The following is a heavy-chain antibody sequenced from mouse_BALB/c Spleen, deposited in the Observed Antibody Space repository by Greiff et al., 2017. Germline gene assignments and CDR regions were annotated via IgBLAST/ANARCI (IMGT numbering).Heavy chain of an antibody. J-gene: IGHJ2*01. CDR2: IWSGGST. CDR3: ARNRGSHYYGYFDY. D-gene: IGHD1-2*01. CDR1: GFSLTSYG. Sequence: QVQLQQSGPGLVQPSQSLSITCTVSGFSLTSYGVHWVRQFPGKGLEWLGVIWSGGSTDYNAAFISRLSISKDNSKSQVFFKMNSLQANDTAIYYCARNRGSHYYGYFDYWGQGTTLTVSS. V-gene: IGHV2-2*02.